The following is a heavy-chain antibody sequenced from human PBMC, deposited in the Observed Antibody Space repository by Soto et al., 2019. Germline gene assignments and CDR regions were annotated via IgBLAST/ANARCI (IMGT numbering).Heavy chain of an antibody. Sequence: PSEALSLTCTVSGGSVSSGSYYWSWIRQPPGKGLEWIGYIYYSGSTNYNPSLKSRVTISVDTSKNQFSLKLSSVTAADTAVYYCARDRDYFDYWGQGTLVTVSS. D-gene: IGHD3-10*01. J-gene: IGHJ4*02. CDR1: GGSVSSGSYY. CDR2: IYYSGST. CDR3: ARDRDYFDY. V-gene: IGHV4-61*01.